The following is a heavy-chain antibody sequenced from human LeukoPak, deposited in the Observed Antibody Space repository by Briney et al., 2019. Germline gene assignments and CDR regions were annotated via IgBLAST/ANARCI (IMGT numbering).Heavy chain of an antibody. CDR2: IYYSGST. J-gene: IGHJ3*02. CDR3: ARPVVGATTAFDI. V-gene: IGHV4-59*01. CDR1: GGSISSYY. D-gene: IGHD1-26*01. Sequence: SETLSLTCTVSGGSISSYYWSWIRQPPGKGLEWIGYIYYSGSTNYNPSPKSRVTISVDTSKNQFSLKLSSVTAADTAVYYCARPVVGATTAFDIWGQGTMVTVSS.